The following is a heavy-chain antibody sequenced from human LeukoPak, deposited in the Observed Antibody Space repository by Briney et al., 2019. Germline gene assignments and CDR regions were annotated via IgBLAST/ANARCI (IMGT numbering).Heavy chain of an antibody. V-gene: IGHV3-48*03. Sequence: GGSQRLSCAASGFTFSSYEMDWVRQSPGKGLEWVSYISSSGSTIYYADSVKGRFTISRDNAKNSLYLQMNSLRAEDTAVYYCARDFPARYDILTGSFWGQGTLVTVSS. J-gene: IGHJ4*02. D-gene: IGHD3-9*01. CDR3: ARDFPARYDILTGSF. CDR1: GFTFSSYE. CDR2: ISSSGSTI.